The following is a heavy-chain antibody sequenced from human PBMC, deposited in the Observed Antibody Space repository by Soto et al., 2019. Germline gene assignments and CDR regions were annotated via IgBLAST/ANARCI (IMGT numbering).Heavy chain of an antibody. V-gene: IGHV1-18*01. Sequence: QVQLVQSGAEVKKPGASVKVSCKTPGNFCSKYGISWVRQAPGQGREWVGRINGNTGSTNYAQKFRGRGTMTTDTSKRMVYMELTSLTSDDTAIYYCGRDGDQWDQRELDYWGQGTLVSV. D-gene: IGHD1-26*01. J-gene: IGHJ4*02. CDR3: GRDGDQWDQRELDY. CDR2: INGNTGST. CDR1: GNFCSKYG.